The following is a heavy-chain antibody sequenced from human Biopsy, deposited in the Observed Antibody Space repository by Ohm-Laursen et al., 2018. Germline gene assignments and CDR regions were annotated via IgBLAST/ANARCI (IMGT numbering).Heavy chain of an antibody. Sequence: RSLSSCAASGFTFSSYGMHWVRQAPGKGLEWVAAIWYDGSNKNYADSVKGRFAISRDNSKNTLYLQMNSLRGEDTAVYYCAKCMTGGSNYYFHHCGQGTLVTVSS. CDR3: AKCMTGGSNYYFHH. CDR1: GFTFSSYG. J-gene: IGHJ4*02. D-gene: IGHD2-8*01. CDR2: IWYDGSNK. V-gene: IGHV3-33*06.